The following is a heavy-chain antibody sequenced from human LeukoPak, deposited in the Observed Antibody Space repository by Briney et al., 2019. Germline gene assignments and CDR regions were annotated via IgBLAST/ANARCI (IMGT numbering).Heavy chain of an antibody. Sequence: ASVKVSCKASGYTFTGYYMHWVRQAPGQGLEWMGWINTNTGNPTYAQGFTGRFVFSLDTSVSTAYLQISSLKAEDTAVYYCARLMEGRPYYFDYWGQGTLVTVSS. CDR1: GYTFTGYY. CDR2: INTNTGNP. J-gene: IGHJ4*02. D-gene: IGHD3-3*01. V-gene: IGHV7-4-1*02. CDR3: ARLMEGRPYYFDY.